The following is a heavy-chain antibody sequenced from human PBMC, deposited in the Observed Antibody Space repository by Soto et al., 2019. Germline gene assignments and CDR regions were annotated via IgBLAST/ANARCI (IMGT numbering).Heavy chain of an antibody. D-gene: IGHD3-10*01. Sequence: QVQLVQSGAEVKKPGSSVKVSCKASGGTFSSYTISWVRQAPGQGLEWMGRIIPILGIANYAQKFQGRVTITADKSTSTAYMEMSSLRSEDTAVHYCARGPGGLLNSWGQGTLVTVSS. CDR1: GGTFSSYT. J-gene: IGHJ5*02. CDR2: IIPILGIA. CDR3: ARGPGGLLNS. V-gene: IGHV1-69*02.